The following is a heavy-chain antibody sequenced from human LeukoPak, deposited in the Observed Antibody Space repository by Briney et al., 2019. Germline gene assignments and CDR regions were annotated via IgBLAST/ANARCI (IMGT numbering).Heavy chain of an antibody. CDR3: AKDPEFDP. J-gene: IGHJ5*02. D-gene: IGHD1-14*01. Sequence: GGSLRLSCAAYGFTFSDCGMHWARQAPGKGLEWVSFIYNDGRKQYYADSVKGRFTISRDNSKNTLYLQMNSLRAEDTAVYYCAKDPEFDPWGQGTLVTVSS. V-gene: IGHV3-30*02. CDR2: IYNDGRKQ. CDR1: GFTFSDCG.